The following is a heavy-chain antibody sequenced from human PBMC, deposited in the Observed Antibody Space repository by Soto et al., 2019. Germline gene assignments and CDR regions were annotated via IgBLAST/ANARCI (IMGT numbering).Heavy chain of an antibody. Sequence: PGGSLRLSCAASGFTFSNYPMAWVRQAPGKGLEWVSRITGSGGSTYYADSVKGRFIISRDNSKNTLFLQMNSLRAEDTAVYYCTTQYSYANYFDFWGQGALVTVSS. CDR2: ITGSGGST. CDR1: GFTFSNYP. CDR3: TTQYSYANYFDF. J-gene: IGHJ4*02. D-gene: IGHD5-18*01. V-gene: IGHV3-23*01.